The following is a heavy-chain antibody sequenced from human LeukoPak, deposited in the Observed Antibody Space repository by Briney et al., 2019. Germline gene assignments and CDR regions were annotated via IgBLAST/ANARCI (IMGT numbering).Heavy chain of an antibody. D-gene: IGHD3-10*01. V-gene: IGHV3-53*01. CDR3: ARGLGRELDGAFDI. CDR1: GFIVSSNY. J-gene: IGHJ3*02. CDR2: IYSGGRT. Sequence: PGGSERLSCAASGFIVSSNYMSWVRQAPGKGLEWVSVIYSGGRTYYADSVKGRFTISRDNSRNTLYLQMNSLRAEDTAVYYCARGLGRELDGAFDIWGQGTMLPVSS.